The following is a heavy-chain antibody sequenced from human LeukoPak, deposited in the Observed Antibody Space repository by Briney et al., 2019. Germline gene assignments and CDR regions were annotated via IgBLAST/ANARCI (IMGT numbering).Heavy chain of an antibody. V-gene: IGHV3-30*18. CDR2: ISNDGSNK. CDR1: GFSFSSNG. CDR3: AKHSSGWYIDY. D-gene: IGHD6-19*01. Sequence: GGSLRLSCAASGFSFSSNGMHWVRQAPGKGLEWVAVISNDGSNKYYADSARGRFTISRDNFKNTLYLQMNSLRAEDTAVYYCAKHSSGWYIDYWGQGTLVTVSS. J-gene: IGHJ4*02.